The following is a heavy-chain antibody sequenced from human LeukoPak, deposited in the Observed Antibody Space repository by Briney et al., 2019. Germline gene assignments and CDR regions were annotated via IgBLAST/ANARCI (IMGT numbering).Heavy chain of an antibody. V-gene: IGHV3-30*01. CDR1: GFTFSNYA. CDR2: ISSGGTYE. J-gene: IGHJ4*02. Sequence: GGSLRLSCAAAGFTFSNYAMHWVRQAPGKGLEWVSLISSGGTYEYYADSVKGRFTISRDNSKNTLYLQLNSLRAEDTAVYYCARDSTYYYDSGSSGPHYFDNWGQGTLVTVSS. D-gene: IGHD3-10*01. CDR3: ARDSTYYYDSGSSGPHYFDN.